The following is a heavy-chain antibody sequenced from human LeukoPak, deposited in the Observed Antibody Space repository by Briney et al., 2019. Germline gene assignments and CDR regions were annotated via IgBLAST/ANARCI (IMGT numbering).Heavy chain of an antibody. J-gene: IGHJ6*02. V-gene: IGHV4-4*02. Sequence: SETLSLTCAVSGASISSSNWWSWVRQPPGKGLGWIGEIYHSGSTNYNPSLKSRVTISVDKSKNQFSLKLSSVTAADTAVYYCARAALEPREYYYGMDVWGQGTTVTVSS. D-gene: IGHD1-1*01. CDR2: IYHSGST. CDR3: ARAALEPREYYYGMDV. CDR1: GASISSSNW.